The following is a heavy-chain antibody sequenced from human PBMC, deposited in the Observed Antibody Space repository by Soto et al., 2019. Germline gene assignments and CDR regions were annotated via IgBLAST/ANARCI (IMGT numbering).Heavy chain of an antibody. V-gene: IGHV1-69*01. J-gene: IGHJ5*02. CDR1: GGTFSSYA. CDR3: AREVKELLSVGWFDP. D-gene: IGHD3-10*01. CDR2: IIPIFGTA. Sequence: SGKVSCKASGGTFSSYAISWVRQAPGQGLEWMGGIIPIFGTANYAQKFQGRVTITADESTSTAYMKLSSLRSEDTAVYYCAREVKELLSVGWFDPWGQGTLGTV.